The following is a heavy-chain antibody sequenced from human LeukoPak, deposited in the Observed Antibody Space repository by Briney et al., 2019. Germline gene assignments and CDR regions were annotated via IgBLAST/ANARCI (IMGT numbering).Heavy chain of an antibody. J-gene: IGHJ4*02. CDR1: GFTFSSYA. Sequence: GRSLRLSCAASGFTFSSYAMHWVRQAPGKGLEWVAVISYDGSNKYYADSVKGRFTISRDNSKNTLYLQLNSLRAEDTAVYYCAKPQSSSYDFYFFDYWGQGTLLTVSS. V-gene: IGHV3-30*04. CDR3: AKPQSSSYDFYFFDY. CDR2: ISYDGSNK. D-gene: IGHD3-3*01.